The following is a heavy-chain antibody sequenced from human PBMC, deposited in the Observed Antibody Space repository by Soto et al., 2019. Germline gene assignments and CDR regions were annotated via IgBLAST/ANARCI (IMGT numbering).Heavy chain of an antibody. D-gene: IGHD6-13*01. J-gene: IGHJ4*02. CDR3: ARRGSSSWYGY. CDR1: GGSTSSNSYY. Sequence: QLQLQESGPGLVKPSETLSLTCTVSGGSTSSNSYYWGWIRQPPGKGLEWIGSIYYSGSTYYNPSLKSRVTISVDTSKNQFSLKLSSVTAADTAVYYCARRGSSSWYGYWGQGTLVTVSS. CDR2: IYYSGST. V-gene: IGHV4-39*01.